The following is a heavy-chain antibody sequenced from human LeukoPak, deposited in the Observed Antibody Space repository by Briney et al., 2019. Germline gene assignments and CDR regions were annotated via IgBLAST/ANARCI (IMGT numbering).Heavy chain of an antibody. CDR2: IYYSGST. V-gene: IGHV4-30-4*02. J-gene: IGHJ4*02. Sequence: SETLSLTCTVSGGSLSSGDYYCSWIRQSPGKGLEWIGYIYYSGSTYYNPSLKSQVTISVDTSKNQFSLRLNSVTAADTAVYYCARVVGYSALSIDHWGQGTLVTVSS. CDR3: ARVVGYSALSIDH. D-gene: IGHD5-12*01. CDR1: GGSLSSGDYY.